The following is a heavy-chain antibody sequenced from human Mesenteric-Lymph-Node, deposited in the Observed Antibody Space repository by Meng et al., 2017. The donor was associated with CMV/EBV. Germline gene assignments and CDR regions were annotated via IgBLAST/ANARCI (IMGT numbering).Heavy chain of an antibody. V-gene: IGHV4-39*07. D-gene: IGHD6-13*01. CDR1: GGSISSSSYY. CDR3: VMTDSSSWYSPWGRYGMDV. CDR2: IYYSGST. J-gene: IGHJ6*02. Sequence: SETLSLTCTVSGGSISSSSYYWGWIRQPPGKGLEWIGSIYYSGSTYYNPSLKSRVTISVDTSKNQFSLKLSSVTAADTAVYYCVMTDSSSWYSPWGRYGMDVWGQGTTVTVSS.